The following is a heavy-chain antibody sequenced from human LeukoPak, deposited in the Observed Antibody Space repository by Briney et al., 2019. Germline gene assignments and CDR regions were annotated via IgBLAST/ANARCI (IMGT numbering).Heavy chain of an antibody. J-gene: IGHJ6*02. V-gene: IGHV3-21*04. Sequence: GGSLRLSCAASGFTFSSYAMNWVRQAPGKGLEWVSAICSNDNNTYYANSVKGRFTISRDNAKNSLYLQMSNLRAEDTAVYFCARGGGLDVWGQGATVTVSS. CDR1: GFTFSSYA. D-gene: IGHD3-16*01. CDR3: ARGGGLDV. CDR2: ICSNDNNT.